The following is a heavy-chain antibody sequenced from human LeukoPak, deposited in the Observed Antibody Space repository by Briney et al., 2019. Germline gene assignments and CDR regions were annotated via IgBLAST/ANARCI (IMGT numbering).Heavy chain of an antibody. D-gene: IGHD6-13*01. V-gene: IGHV3-23*01. CDR3: AKLRSGGPAAGNY. Sequence: GGSLRLSCSASGFTFSSYAMSWARQAPGKGLEWVSAISGSDDSTYYADSVKGRFTISRDNSKNTVYLQMNSLRAEDTAVYYCAKLRSGGPAAGNYWGQGTLVPVSS. CDR2: ISGSDDST. J-gene: IGHJ4*02. CDR1: GFTFSSYA.